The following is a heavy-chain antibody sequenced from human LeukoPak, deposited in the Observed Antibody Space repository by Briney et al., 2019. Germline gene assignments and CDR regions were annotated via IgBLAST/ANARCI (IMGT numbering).Heavy chain of an antibody. CDR2: INHSGST. V-gene: IGHV4-34*01. Sequence: SETLSLTYAVYDGSFRGSYWSWIRQAPGKGLEWIGEINHSGSTNYNPSVKSRVTISVDTSKSLFSLKLSSVTAADTAVYYCARGYYGMDVWGQGTTVTVSS. CDR3: ARGYYGMDV. J-gene: IGHJ6*02. CDR1: DGSFRGSY.